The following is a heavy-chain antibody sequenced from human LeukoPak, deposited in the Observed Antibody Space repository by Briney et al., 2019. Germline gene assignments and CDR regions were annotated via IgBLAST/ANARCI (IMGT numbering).Heavy chain of an antibody. V-gene: IGHV4-61*02. D-gene: IGHD3-10*01. CDR1: GGSISSGSYY. J-gene: IGHJ6*02. Sequence: SETLSLTCTVSGGSISSGSYYRSWIRQPAGKGLEWIGRIYTSGSTNYNPSLKSRVTISVDTSKNQFSLKLSSVTAADTAVYYCARNEGWFGEPPNGMDVWGQGTTVTVSS. CDR3: ARNEGWFGEPPNGMDV. CDR2: IYTSGST.